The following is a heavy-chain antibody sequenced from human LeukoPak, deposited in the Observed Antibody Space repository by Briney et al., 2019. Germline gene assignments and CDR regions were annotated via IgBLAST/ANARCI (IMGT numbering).Heavy chain of an antibody. J-gene: IGHJ4*02. CDR1: GFTFSSYV. Sequence: GGSLRLSCAASGFTFSSYVMSWVRQAPGKGLEWVSVISYDGSNKYYADSVKGRFTISRDNSKNTLYLQMNSLRAEDTAVYYCARDGTLWAFDYWGQGTLVTVSS. D-gene: IGHD1-26*01. CDR3: ARDGTLWAFDY. CDR2: ISYDGSNK. V-gene: IGHV3-30-3*01.